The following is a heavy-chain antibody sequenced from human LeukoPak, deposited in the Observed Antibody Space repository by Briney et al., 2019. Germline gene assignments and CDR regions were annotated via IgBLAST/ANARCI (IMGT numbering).Heavy chain of an antibody. J-gene: IGHJ6*03. Sequence: TGGSLRLSCVASGFTVSSNYMSWVRQAPGKGLEWVSVIYSGGSTYYADSVKGRFTISRDNSKNTLYLQMNSLRAEDTAVYYRASGSGSYRTPYYYMDVWGTGTTVTVSS. V-gene: IGHV3-53*01. CDR2: IYSGGST. D-gene: IGHD3-10*01. CDR1: GFTVSSNY. CDR3: ASGSGSYRTPYYYMDV.